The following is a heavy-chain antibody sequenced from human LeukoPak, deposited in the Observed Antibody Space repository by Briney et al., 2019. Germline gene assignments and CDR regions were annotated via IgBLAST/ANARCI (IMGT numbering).Heavy chain of an antibody. J-gene: IGHJ2*01. V-gene: IGHV4-59*08. CDR2: VSYSGST. CDR1: GVSISSYY. D-gene: IGHD6-13*01. Sequence: SETLSLTCTVSGVSISSYYWSWIRQPPGKGLEWIGYVSYSGSTNYNPSLKSRVTISIDTSKNQVSLKLSSVTAAETAVYYCARPIYSSSWQDYYFDLWGRGTLVTVSS. CDR3: ARPIYSSSWQDYYFDL.